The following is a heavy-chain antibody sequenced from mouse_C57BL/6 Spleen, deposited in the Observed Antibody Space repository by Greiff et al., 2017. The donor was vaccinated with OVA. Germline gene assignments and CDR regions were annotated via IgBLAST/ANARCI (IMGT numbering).Heavy chain of an antibody. J-gene: IGHJ4*01. CDR3: ARHGSEGDYYAVDY. D-gene: IGHD1-1*01. CDR1: YFAFMASA. V-gene: IGHV1-49*01. CDR2: FTMYNDAT. Sequence: LQQSGAELVRPGSSVKLSCKDSYFAFMASAMHWVEQRPGHGLEWIGSFTMYNDATEYSENFKGKATLTANTSSNPAYLELSSLTSVDSAVYYCARHGSEGDYYAVDYWGQGTSVTVSS.